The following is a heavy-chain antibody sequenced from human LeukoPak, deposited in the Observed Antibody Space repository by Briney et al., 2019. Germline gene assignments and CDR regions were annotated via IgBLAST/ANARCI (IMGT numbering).Heavy chain of an antibody. J-gene: IGHJ4*02. CDR1: GGSISSYY. CDR2: IYYSGST. V-gene: IGHV4-59*01. Sequence: SETLSLTCTVSGGSISSYYWSWIRQPPGKGLEWIGYIYYSGSTNYNTSLKSRVTISVDTSKNQFSLKLSSVTAADTAVYYCAGEDSYGSGFDYWGQGTLVTVSS. CDR3: AGEDSYGSGFDY. D-gene: IGHD5-18*01.